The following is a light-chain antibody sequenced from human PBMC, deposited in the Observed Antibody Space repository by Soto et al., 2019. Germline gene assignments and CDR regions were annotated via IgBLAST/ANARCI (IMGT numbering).Light chain of an antibody. CDR2: DAS. V-gene: IGKV3-11*01. CDR3: QKYNIGPSWT. CDR1: LSVSSY. Sequence: VVLTQSPATLSLSPGERATLSCRASLSVSSYLAWYQQKPGQAPRLLIYDASYRATGIPARFIGSGSGTDFTLTISSLQAEDVVTYYCQKYNIGPSWTFGQGTKVDIK. J-gene: IGKJ1*01.